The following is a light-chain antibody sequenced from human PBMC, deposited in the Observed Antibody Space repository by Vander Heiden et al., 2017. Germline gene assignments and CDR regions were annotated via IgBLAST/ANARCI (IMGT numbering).Light chain of an antibody. Sequence: QSALTQPPSASGSPGQSVTISCTGTSSDMGRYSFVSWYQQHPGKAPILILYDVTERPSGVPVRFSGSKSGTTASLSVSVLQVEDAADYYCTSYAGNKRVVFGGGTKLTVL. CDR3: TSYAGNKRVV. V-gene: IGLV2-8*01. J-gene: IGLJ2*01. CDR1: SSDMGRYSF. CDR2: DVT.